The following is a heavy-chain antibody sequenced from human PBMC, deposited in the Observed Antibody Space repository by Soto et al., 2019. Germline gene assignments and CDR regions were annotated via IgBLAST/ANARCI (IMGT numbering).Heavy chain of an antibody. Sequence: ASVKVSCKSSGYTFTGYYMHCVRQAPGQGLEWMGWINPNSGGTNYAQKFQGWVTMTRDTSISTAYMELSRLRSDDTAVYYCVRDPSSPRCSGGSCYSMDYWGQGTLVTVSS. J-gene: IGHJ4*02. D-gene: IGHD2-15*01. CDR1: GYTFTGYY. V-gene: IGHV1-2*04. CDR2: INPNSGGT. CDR3: VRDPSSPRCSGGSCYSMDY.